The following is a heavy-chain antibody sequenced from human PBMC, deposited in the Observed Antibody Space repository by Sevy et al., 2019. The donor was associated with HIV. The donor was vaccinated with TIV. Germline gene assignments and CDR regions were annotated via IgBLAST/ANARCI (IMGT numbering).Heavy chain of an antibody. CDR2: MYISGNT. J-gene: IGHJ4*02. V-gene: IGHV4-4*07. CDR1: GDSISSHY. Sequence: SETLSLTCTVSGDSISSHYWSWIRQPAGKGLEWIGNMYISGNTNYNPSLKSRVTMSLDTPKNQFSLKLTSVTAADTAVYYCARGVTVTTVPYYFDYWGQGTLVTVSS. CDR3: ARGVTVTTVPYYFDY. D-gene: IGHD4-4*01.